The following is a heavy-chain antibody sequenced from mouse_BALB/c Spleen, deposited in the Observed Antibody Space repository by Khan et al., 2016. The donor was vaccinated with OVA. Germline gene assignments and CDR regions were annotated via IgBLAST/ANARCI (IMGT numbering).Heavy chain of an antibody. J-gene: IGHJ3*01. V-gene: IGHV3-6*02. CDR3: VRGGRWFAH. D-gene: IGHD3-3*01. CDR2: KVYDGSN. Sequence: EVQLQESGPGLVKPSQSLSLTCSVTGYSITSGYYWNWIRQFPGNKLEWMGYKVYDGSNNYNPFLKNQISFTRDTSKNQFFLQLNSVTTEDTATDYWVRGGRWFAHWGQGALVTVST. CDR1: GYSITSGYY.